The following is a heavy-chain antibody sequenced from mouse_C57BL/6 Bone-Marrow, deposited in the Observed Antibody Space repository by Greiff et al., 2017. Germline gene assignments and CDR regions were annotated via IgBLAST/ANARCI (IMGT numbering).Heavy chain of an antibody. J-gene: IGHJ3*01. Sequence: EVQLVESGGGLVQPGGSLSLSCAASGFTFTDYYMSWVRQPPGKALEWLGFISNKANGYTTEYSASVKCRFTISRANSQSILYLQSNALRADDSATYYCASLFAYWGQGTLVTVSA. CDR2: ISNKANGYTT. CDR1: GFTFTDYY. CDR3: ASLFAY. V-gene: IGHV7-3*01.